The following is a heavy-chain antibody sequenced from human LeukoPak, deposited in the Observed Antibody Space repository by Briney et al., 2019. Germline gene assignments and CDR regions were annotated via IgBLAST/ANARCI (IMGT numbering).Heavy chain of an antibody. CDR3: ARPIAAHNYYYHVMDV. CDR2: ISWNSGSI. J-gene: IGHJ6*02. Sequence: PGGSLRLSCAASGFTFDDYAMHWVRQAPGKGLEWVSGISWNSGSIGYADSVKGRFTISRDNAKNSLYLQMNSLRAEDTALYYCARPIAAHNYYYHVMDVWGQGTTVTVSS. CDR1: GFTFDDYA. V-gene: IGHV3-9*01. D-gene: IGHD6-6*01.